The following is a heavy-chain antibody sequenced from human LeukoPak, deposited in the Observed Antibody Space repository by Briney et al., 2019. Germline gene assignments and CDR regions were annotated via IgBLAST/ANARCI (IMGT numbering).Heavy chain of an antibody. CDR1: GFNFSSFV. J-gene: IGHJ5*01. CDR2: INSDGSTT. CDR3: ARAYSSSRHNWFDY. Sequence: GGSLRLSCAASGFNFSSFVMHWVRQAPGKGLVWVSLINSDGSTTNYADSVKGRFTISRDNAKNTLYLQMNSLGAEDTAVYYCARAYSSSRHNWFDYWGQGTLVTVSS. V-gene: IGHV3-74*01. D-gene: IGHD6-13*01.